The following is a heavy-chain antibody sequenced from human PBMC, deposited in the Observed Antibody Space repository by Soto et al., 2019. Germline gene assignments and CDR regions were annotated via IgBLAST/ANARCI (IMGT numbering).Heavy chain of an antibody. Sequence: EVQLVESGGGLVQPGGSLRLSCAASGFTCINYWMRWVRQAPGKGLEWVANIKQDGSENYYVDSVKGRFTPSRDNHKNSFYLQMNSLRAADTAVYYCARDHINGWKFDYWGRGTLVTVYS. CDR3: ARDHINGWKFDY. D-gene: IGHD6-19*01. CDR1: GFTCINYW. J-gene: IGHJ4*02. CDR2: IKQDGSEN. V-gene: IGHV3-7*01.